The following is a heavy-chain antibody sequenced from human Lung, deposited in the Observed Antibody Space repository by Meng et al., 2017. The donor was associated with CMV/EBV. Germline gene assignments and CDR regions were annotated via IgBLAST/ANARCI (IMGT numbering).Heavy chain of an antibody. CDR1: GYTFTGYY. D-gene: IGHD1-26*01. CDR2: INPNSGGT. Sequence: SGYTFTGYYMHWVRQAPGQGLEWMGWINPNSGGTNYAQKFQGRVTMTRDTSISTAYMELSRLRSDDMAVYYCARDLTVIVGPVNDYWGQGTLVTVSS. V-gene: IGHV1-2*02. J-gene: IGHJ4*02. CDR3: ARDLTVIVGPVNDY.